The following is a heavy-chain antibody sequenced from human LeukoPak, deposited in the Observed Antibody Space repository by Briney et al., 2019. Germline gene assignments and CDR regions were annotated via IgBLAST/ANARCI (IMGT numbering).Heavy chain of an antibody. Sequence: SETLSLTCTVSGGSISSYYWSWIRQPPGKGLEWIGEINHSGSTNYNPSLKSRVTISVDTSKNQFSLKLSSVTAADTAVYYCARAPSLVVPTLDYWGQGTLVTVSS. V-gene: IGHV4-34*01. CDR1: GGSISSYY. D-gene: IGHD3-22*01. J-gene: IGHJ4*02. CDR3: ARAPSLVVPTLDY. CDR2: INHSGST.